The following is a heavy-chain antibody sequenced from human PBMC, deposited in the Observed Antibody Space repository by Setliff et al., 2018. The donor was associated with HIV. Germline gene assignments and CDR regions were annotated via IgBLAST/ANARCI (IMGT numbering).Heavy chain of an antibody. CDR2: ITPISGTA. V-gene: IGHV1-69*13. CDR3: VRGGQYYRSTYYYYYMDV. CDR1: GGTFSSYG. J-gene: IGHJ6*03. Sequence: ASVKVSCKASGGTFSSYGISWVRQAPGQGLEWMGGITPISGTANYAQKFQGRVTIAADEFTSTAYMELSSLRSEDTAVYYCVRGGQYYRSTYYYYYMDVWGKGTTVTVLL. D-gene: IGHD3-16*02.